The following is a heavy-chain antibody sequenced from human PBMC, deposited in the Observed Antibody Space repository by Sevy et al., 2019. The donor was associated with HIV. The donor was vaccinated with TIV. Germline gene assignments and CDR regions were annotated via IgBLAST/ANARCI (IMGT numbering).Heavy chain of an antibody. CDR2: ISGSGGST. D-gene: IGHD3-22*01. J-gene: IGHJ3*02. Sequence: GGSLRLSCAASGFTFSSYAMSWVRQAPGKGLEWVSAISGSGGSTYYADSVKGRFTISRDNSKNTLYLQMNSLRAEDTAVYYCANSPRYYYDSSGSYFQPAFDIWGQGTMVTVSS. CDR1: GFTFSSYA. CDR3: ANSPRYYYDSSGSYFQPAFDI. V-gene: IGHV3-23*01.